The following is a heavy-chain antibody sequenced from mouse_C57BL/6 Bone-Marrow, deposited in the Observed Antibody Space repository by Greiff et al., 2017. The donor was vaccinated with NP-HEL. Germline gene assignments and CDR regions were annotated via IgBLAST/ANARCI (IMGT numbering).Heavy chain of an antibody. V-gene: IGHV7-3*01. CDR2: ISNKANGYTN. CDR3: ARYRTTVVSRMDY. J-gene: IGHJ4*01. CDR1: GFTFTDYY. Sequence: EVQGVESGGGLVQPGGSLSLSCAASGFTFTDYYMSWVRQPPGKALEWLGFISNKANGYTNEYSASVQGRFTISRDNSKIILYLQMNALRAEDSATYSCARYRTTVVSRMDYWGQGTSVTVSS. D-gene: IGHD1-1*01.